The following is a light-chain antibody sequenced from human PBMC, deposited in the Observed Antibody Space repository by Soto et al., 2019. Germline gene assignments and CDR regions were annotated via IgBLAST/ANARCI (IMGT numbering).Light chain of an antibody. V-gene: IGKV2-28*01. CDR3: MQALQTPRT. J-gene: IGKJ3*01. Sequence: DIVITQNPLSLPVTPGEPASISCRSSQSLLHRNGNDYLEWYLQKPGQSPHLLIYLGSNRASGVPDRFSGSGSGTDFTLKISRVEAEDVGVYYCMQALQTPRTFGPGTKVDIK. CDR2: LGS. CDR1: QSLLHRNGNDY.